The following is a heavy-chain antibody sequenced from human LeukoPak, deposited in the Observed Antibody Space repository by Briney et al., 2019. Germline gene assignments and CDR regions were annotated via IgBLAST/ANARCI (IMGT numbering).Heavy chain of an antibody. CDR2: INHSGST. Sequence: SETLSLTCAVYGGSFSGYYWSWIRQPPGKGLEWIGEINHSGSTNYNPSLKSRVTISVDTSKNQFSLKLSSVTAADTAVHYCARAPLRQQPFDYWGQGTLVTVSS. CDR1: GGSFSGYY. CDR3: ARAPLRQQPFDY. J-gene: IGHJ4*02. V-gene: IGHV4-34*01. D-gene: IGHD6-13*01.